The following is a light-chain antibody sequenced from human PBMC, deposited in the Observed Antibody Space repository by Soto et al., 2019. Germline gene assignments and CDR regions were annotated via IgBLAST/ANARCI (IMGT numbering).Light chain of an antibody. Sequence: ELVMTESPATQSVSPGQRANPSCRASQRISSNLAWYQHKPGQAPRLLIYGASSRATGIPDRFSGSGSGTDFTLTISRLEPEDFAVYYCQQYGSSGTFGQGTKVDIK. CDR1: QRISSN. J-gene: IGKJ1*01. V-gene: IGKV3-20*01. CDR2: GAS. CDR3: QQYGSSGT.